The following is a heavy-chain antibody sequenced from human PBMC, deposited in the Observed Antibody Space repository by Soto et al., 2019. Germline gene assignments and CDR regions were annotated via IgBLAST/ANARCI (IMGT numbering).Heavy chain of an antibody. CDR1: GFTFSSYA. J-gene: IGHJ4*02. D-gene: IGHD2-15*01. CDR2: ISGSGGST. CDR3: AKRSGYCSGGSCYRGVSVDY. V-gene: IGHV3-23*01. Sequence: GGSLRLSCAASGFTFSSYAMSWVRQAPGKGLKWVSAISGSGGSTYYADSVKGRFTISRDNSKNTLYLQMNSLRAEDTAVYYWAKRSGYCSGGSCYRGVSVDYWGQGTLVTVSS.